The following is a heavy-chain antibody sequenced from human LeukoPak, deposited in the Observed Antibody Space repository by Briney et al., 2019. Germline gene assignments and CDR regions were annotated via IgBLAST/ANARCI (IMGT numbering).Heavy chain of an antibody. CDR3: AKATSGSYFY. CDR2: FYTGGST. D-gene: IGHD3-10*01. CDR1: GFTVGSNY. Sequence: GGSLRLSCAGSGFTVGSNYMSWVRQAPGKGLEWVSSFYTGGSTYYADSVKGRFTISRDNSKNTLYLQMNSLRAEDTALYYCAKATSGSYFYWGQGTLVTVSS. V-gene: IGHV3-53*01. J-gene: IGHJ4*02.